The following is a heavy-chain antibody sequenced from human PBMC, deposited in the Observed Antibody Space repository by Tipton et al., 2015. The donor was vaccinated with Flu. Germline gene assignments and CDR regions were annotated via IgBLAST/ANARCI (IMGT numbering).Heavy chain of an antibody. CDR2: IYHSGTT. CDR3: ARDRWEYSRGFDS. Sequence: TLSLTCAVSGYSISSGYYWGWIRQPPGKGLEWIGSIYHSGTTYYNPSLKGRVTISVDTSKNQFSLKLTSVTAADTAVYYCARDRWEYSRGFDSWGQGTLVTVSP. V-gene: IGHV4-38-2*02. CDR1: GYSISSGYY. J-gene: IGHJ4*02. D-gene: IGHD6-13*01.